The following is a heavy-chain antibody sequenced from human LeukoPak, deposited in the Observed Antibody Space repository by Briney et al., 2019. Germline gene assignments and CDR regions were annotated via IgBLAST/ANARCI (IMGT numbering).Heavy chain of an antibody. CDR1: GFTLSSYS. J-gene: IGHJ6*02. D-gene: IGHD6-13*01. CDR3: ARGLEQQLIVGNYYYAMDA. Sequence: GGSLRLSCAASGFTLSSYSMNWVRQAPGKGLEWVSSISSSSSYIYYADSVKGRFTISRDTAKNALYLQMYSLRVEDTAVYYCARGLEQQLIVGNYYYAMDAWGQGTTVTVSS. CDR2: ISSSSSYI. V-gene: IGHV3-21*04.